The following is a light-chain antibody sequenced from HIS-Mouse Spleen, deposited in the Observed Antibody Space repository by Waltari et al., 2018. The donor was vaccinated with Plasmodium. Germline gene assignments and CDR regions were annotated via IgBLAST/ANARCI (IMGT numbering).Light chain of an antibody. CDR2: EGS. J-gene: IGLJ3*02. CDR3: CSYAGSSTNWV. CDR1: SRDVGRYNL. Sequence: QSALTQPAPVSGSPGQSITISCTGTSRDVGRYNLVSWYQQHPGKAPKLMIYEGSKRPSGVSNRFSGSKSGNTASLTISGLQAEDEADYYCCSYAGSSTNWVFGGGTKLTVL. V-gene: IGLV2-23*01.